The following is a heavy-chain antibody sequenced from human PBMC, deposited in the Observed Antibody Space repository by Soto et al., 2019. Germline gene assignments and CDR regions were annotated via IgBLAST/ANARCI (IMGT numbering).Heavy chain of an antibody. CDR3: AGDVSGPSDY. V-gene: IGHV4-61*01. Sequence: QVQLQESGPGLVKPSETLSLTCTVSGGSVTSGPYYWSWIRQAPGKGLECIGCIYYNGITSYNPFLRSRGQISVESSKNQFSLKLNSVTPADTAIYFLAGDVSGPSDYWGQGTRVTVST. D-gene: IGHD2-15*01. CDR2: IYYNGIT. CDR1: GGSVTSGPYY. J-gene: IGHJ4*02.